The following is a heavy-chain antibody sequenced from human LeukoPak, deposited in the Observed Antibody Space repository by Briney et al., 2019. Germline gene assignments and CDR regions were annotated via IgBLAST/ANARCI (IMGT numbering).Heavy chain of an antibody. CDR2: ISAYNGNT. J-gene: IGHJ4*02. V-gene: IGHV1-18*01. Sequence: GASVKVSCKASGYTFTSYGISWVRQAPGQGLEWMGWISAYNGNTNYAQKLQGRVAMTTDTSTSTAYMGLRSLRSDDTAVYYCARDLSDGGYDLGFDYWGQGTLVTVSS. CDR3: ARDLSDGGYDLGFDY. D-gene: IGHD5-12*01. CDR1: GYTFTSYG.